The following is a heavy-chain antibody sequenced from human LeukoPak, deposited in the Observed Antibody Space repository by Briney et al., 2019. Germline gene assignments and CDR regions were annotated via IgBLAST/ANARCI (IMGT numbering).Heavy chain of an antibody. Sequence: GASVKVSCKASGGTFSSYAISWVRQAPGQGLEWMGGIIPIFGTANYAQKFQGRVTITTDESTSTAYMELSSLRSEDTAVYYCARVPQGGSYDDAFDIWGQGTMVTVSS. CDR2: IIPIFGTA. V-gene: IGHV1-69*05. CDR1: GGTFSSYA. D-gene: IGHD1-26*01. CDR3: ARVPQGGSYDDAFDI. J-gene: IGHJ3*02.